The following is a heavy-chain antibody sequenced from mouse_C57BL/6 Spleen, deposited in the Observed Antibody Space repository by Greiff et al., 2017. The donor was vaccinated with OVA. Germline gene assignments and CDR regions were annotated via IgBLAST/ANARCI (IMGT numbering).Heavy chain of an antibody. Sequence: VKLVESGPGLVAPSQSLSITCTVSGFSLTSYGVHWVRQPPGKGLEWLVVIWSDGSTTYNSALKSRLSISTDNSKSQIFLKMNSLQTYDTAMYYCARLYSNYEIYAMDYWGQGTSVTVSS. D-gene: IGHD2-5*01. V-gene: IGHV2-6*03. CDR1: GFSLTSYG. CDR2: IWSDGST. J-gene: IGHJ4*01. CDR3: ARLYSNYEIYAMDY.